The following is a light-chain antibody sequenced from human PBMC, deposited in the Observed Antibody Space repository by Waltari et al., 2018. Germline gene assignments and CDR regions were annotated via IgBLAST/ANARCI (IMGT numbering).Light chain of an antibody. J-gene: IGKJ4*01. CDR3: QHYYSYPLT. CDR1: QSIRSW. Sequence: DSQMTQSPSTLSASGGDRVTITFRASQSIRSWLAWYQQKPGKPPKLLIYRASSVESGVPSRFSGSGSGTEFTLTINSLQPDDFATYCCQHYYSYPLTFGGGTKVEIK. V-gene: IGKV1-5*03. CDR2: RAS.